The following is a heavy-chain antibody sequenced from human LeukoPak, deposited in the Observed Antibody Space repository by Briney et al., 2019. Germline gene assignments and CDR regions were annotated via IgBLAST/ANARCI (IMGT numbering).Heavy chain of an antibody. CDR3: ARVMVTRYFDWLLGS. CDR2: INHSGST. D-gene: IGHD3-9*01. Sequence: PSETLSLTCAVYGGSFSGYYWSWIRQPPGKGLEWIGEINHSGSTNYNPSLKSRVTISVDTSKNQFSLKLSSVTAADTAVYYCARVMVTRYFDWLLGSWGQGTLATVSS. J-gene: IGHJ5*02. CDR1: GGSFSGYY. V-gene: IGHV4-34*01.